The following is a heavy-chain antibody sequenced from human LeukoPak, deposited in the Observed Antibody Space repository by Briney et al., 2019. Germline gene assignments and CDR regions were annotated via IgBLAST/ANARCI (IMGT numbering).Heavy chain of an antibody. Sequence: ASVKVSCKASGYTFTSYGISWVRQAPGQGLEWMGWISAYNGNTNYAQKLQGRVTMTTDTSTSTAYMELSSLRSEDTAVYYCARDHVNYYYDSSGYSNWGQGTLVTVSS. CDR1: GYTFTSYG. D-gene: IGHD3-22*01. CDR3: ARDHVNYYYDSSGYSN. J-gene: IGHJ4*02. CDR2: ISAYNGNT. V-gene: IGHV1-18*01.